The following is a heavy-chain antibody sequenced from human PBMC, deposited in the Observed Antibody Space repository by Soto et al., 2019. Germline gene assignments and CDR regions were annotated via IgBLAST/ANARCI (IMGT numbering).Heavy chain of an antibody. CDR3: ARHRFNEWELLRDLYNWFDP. CDR1: GGSISSSSYY. V-gene: IGHV4-39*01. Sequence: PSETLSLTCTVSGGSISSSSYYWGWIRQPPGKGLEWIGSIYYSGSTYYNPSLKSRVTISVDTSKNQFSLKLSSVTAADTAVYYCARHRFNEWELLRDLYNWFDPWGQGT. J-gene: IGHJ5*02. CDR2: IYYSGST. D-gene: IGHD1-26*01.